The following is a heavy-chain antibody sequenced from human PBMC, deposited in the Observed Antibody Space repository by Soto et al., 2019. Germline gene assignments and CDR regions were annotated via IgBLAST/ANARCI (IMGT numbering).Heavy chain of an antibody. CDR1: GGSISSGDW. Sequence: QVQLQESGPGLVKPSGTLSLTCAVSGGSISSGDWCWSWVRQSQGKGLGWIGELYYSGSTTYNPSLKSRVTISADKSENQFSLRLSSVTAADTAVYYWARRGCDSIFGSLYYWGQGTLVTVSS. V-gene: IGHV4-4*02. D-gene: IGHD2-21*02. J-gene: IGHJ4*02. CDR3: ARRGCDSIFGSLYY. CDR2: LYYSGST.